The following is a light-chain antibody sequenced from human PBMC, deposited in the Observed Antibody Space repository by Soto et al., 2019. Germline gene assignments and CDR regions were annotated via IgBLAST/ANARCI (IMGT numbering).Light chain of an antibody. CDR3: QQRSNWTIT. J-gene: IGKJ5*01. Sequence: EIVLTQSPGTRSVSAGERGTLSCGASQSVSSMYLALYQQKPGQAPRLGIYGASSRATGIPDRFSVSGSGTDFTLTLSSLETEDFALYDGQQRSNWTITFGQGTRLEIK. CDR2: GAS. V-gene: IGKV3D-20*02. CDR1: QSVSSMY.